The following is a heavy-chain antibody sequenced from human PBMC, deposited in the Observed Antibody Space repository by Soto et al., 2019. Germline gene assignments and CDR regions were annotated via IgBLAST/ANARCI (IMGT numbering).Heavy chain of an antibody. D-gene: IGHD3-3*01. Sequence: SETLSLTCAVSGGSISSGGYSWSWIRQPPGKGLEWIGYIYHSGSTYCNPSLKSRVTISVDRPKNQFSLKLSSVTAADTAVYYCARDAYYDFWSDLRYYYGMDVWGQGTTVTVSS. J-gene: IGHJ6*02. CDR2: IYHSGST. V-gene: IGHV4-30-2*01. CDR3: ARDAYYDFWSDLRYYYGMDV. CDR1: GGSISSGGYS.